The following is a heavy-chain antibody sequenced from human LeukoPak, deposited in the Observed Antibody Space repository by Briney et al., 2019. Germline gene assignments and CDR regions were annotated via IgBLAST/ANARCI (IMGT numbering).Heavy chain of an antibody. D-gene: IGHD2-2*01. CDR1: VYTFTSYG. CDR2: ISAYNCNI. Sequence: ASVKVSCKASVYTFTSYGISWVRQAPGQGLEWMGWISAYNCNINYAQKLQGRVTMTTDTSTSTAYMELRSLRSDDTAVYYCARDPGEVVVPAAKSGYYYYMDVWGKGTTVTVSS. V-gene: IGHV1-18*01. J-gene: IGHJ6*03. CDR3: ARDPGEVVVPAAKSGYYYYMDV.